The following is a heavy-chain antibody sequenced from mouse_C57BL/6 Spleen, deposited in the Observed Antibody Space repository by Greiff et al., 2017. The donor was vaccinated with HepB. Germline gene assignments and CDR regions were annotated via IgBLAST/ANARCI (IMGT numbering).Heavy chain of an antibody. CDR3: ARSLYGSSYWYFDV. CDR2: IHPNSGST. D-gene: IGHD1-1*01. CDR1: GYTFTSYW. V-gene: IGHV1-64*01. J-gene: IGHJ1*03. Sequence: QVQLQQPGAELVKPGASVKLSCKASGYTFTSYWMHWVKQRPGQGLEWIGMIHPNSGSTNYNEKFKSKATLTVDKSSSTAYMQLSSLTSEDSAVYYCARSLYGSSYWYFDVWGTGTTVTVSS.